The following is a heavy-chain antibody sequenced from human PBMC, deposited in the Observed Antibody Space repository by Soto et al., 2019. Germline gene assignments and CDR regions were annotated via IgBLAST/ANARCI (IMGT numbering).Heavy chain of an antibody. CDR3: ARGGDTSGSWPRY. D-gene: IGHD3-22*01. V-gene: IGHV3-21*06. Sequence: EVQLVQSGGGLVKPGGSLRLSGAGSGFTFGSFSMTWVRQAPGKGLEWVSSISSSSTYIYYADSVKGRFTISRDDAKNSLFLQMSILRVEDTAMYYCARGGDTSGSWPRYWGQGTLVTVSS. J-gene: IGHJ4*02. CDR1: GFTFGSFS. CDR2: ISSSSTYI.